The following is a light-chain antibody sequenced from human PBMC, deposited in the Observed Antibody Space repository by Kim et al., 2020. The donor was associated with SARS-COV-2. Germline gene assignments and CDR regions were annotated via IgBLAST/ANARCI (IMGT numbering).Light chain of an antibody. CDR1: SLRSYY. V-gene: IGLV3-19*01. Sequence: ALGPTVRIKCQGDSLRSYYASWYQQKPGQAPVLVIYGKNNRPSGIPDRFSGSSSGNTASLTITGAQAEDEADYYCNSRDSSGNHLVFGGGTQLTVL. CDR2: GKN. J-gene: IGLJ2*01. CDR3: NSRDSSGNHLV.